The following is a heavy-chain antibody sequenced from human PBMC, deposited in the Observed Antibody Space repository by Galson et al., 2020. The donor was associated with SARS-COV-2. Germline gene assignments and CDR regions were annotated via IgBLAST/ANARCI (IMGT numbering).Heavy chain of an antibody. D-gene: IGHD2-2*02. CDR1: GFTFSTYA. J-gene: IGHJ4*02. V-gene: IGHV3-23*01. CDR2: ISGSGDNT. CDR3: AKCGSSTSCYNFFHY. Sequence: GGSLRLSCAASGFTFSTYAMSWVRQAPGKGLEWVSLISGSGDNTYYADSVKGRFTISRDNYKNTLYLQMNSLRAEDTALYYCAKCGSSTSCYNFFHYWGQGTLVTVSS.